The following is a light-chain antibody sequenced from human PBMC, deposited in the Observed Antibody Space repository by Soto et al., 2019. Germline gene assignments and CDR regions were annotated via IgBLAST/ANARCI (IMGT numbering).Light chain of an antibody. J-gene: IGLJ2*01. CDR3: TSWTTSTTMI. CDR1: RSDIGAYNF. Sequence: QLVLTQPASVSGSPGQSITITCTGTRSDIGAYNFVSWYQQHPGEVPKLMLYDVSIRPSGVSNRFSGSKSVNTASLTISGLQAEDEADYYCTSWTTSTTMIFGGGTKLTVL. V-gene: IGLV2-14*03. CDR2: DVS.